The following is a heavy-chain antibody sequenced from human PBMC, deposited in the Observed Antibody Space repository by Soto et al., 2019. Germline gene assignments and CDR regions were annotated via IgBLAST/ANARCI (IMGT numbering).Heavy chain of an antibody. Sequence: SSVKVSCKASGGTYSRDAISWVRQEPGQGHERKGGIIPIFGTANYAQKFQGRDTINADESTSTAYRELSSLRSGDTAVYYCVCGLGYCGGVYGLPTYFDYWGQGTLVTVSS. CDR3: VCGLGYCGGVYGLPTYFDY. CDR2: IIPIFGTA. D-gene: IGHD2-21*01. V-gene: IGHV1-69*13. CDR1: GGTYSRDA. J-gene: IGHJ4*02.